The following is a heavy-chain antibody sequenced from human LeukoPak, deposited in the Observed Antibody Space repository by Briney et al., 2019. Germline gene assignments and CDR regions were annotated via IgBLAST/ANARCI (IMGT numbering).Heavy chain of an antibody. CDR2: ISGTGYNT. CDR3: AKHVSGSLFYFDY. Sequence: GGSLRLSCVASGFTVSSNYMSWVRQAPGKGLEWVSGISGTGYNTYYADSVKGRFTISRDNSKNTLYLQMNSLGAEDTAVYYCAKHVSGSLFYFDYWGQRTLVTVSS. J-gene: IGHJ4*02. V-gene: IGHV3-23*01. CDR1: GFTVSSNY. D-gene: IGHD3-10*01.